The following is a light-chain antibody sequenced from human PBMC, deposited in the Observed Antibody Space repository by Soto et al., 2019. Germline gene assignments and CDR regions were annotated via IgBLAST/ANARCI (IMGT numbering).Light chain of an antibody. J-gene: IGKJ3*01. CDR1: QSVLYSSNNKNY. CDR2: WAS. CDR3: QQYYSTPFT. V-gene: IGKV4-1*01. Sequence: DIVMTQSPDSLAVSLGERATINCKSSQSVLYSSNNKNYLAWYQQKPGQPPKLLIYWASTRESGVPDRFSGSGSGTDFTLTTSSLQAEDVAVYYFQQYYSTPFTFGPGTKVDIK.